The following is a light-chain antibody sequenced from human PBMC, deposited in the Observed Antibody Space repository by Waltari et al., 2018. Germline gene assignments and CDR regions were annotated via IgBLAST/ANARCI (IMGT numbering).Light chain of an antibody. CDR1: QSVLYTSKNKNY. V-gene: IGKV4-1*01. J-gene: IGKJ1*01. CDR3: QQYYNTPPT. Sequence: DIVMTQSPASLAVSLGERATLNCKSSQSVLYTSKNKNYLAWYQQKPGQPPKLLISWASTREAGVPDRFSGSGSGTDFTLTISSLQAEDVAVYHCQQYYNTPPTFGQGTKVEIK. CDR2: WAS.